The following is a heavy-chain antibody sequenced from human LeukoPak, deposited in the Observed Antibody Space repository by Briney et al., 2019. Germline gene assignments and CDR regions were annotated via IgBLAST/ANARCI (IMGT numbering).Heavy chain of an antibody. D-gene: IGHD6-19*01. V-gene: IGHV4-59*01. Sequence: SETLSLTCTVSGGSISSYYWSWIRQPPGKGLEWIGYIYYSGSTNYNPSLKSRVTISVDTSKNQFSLKLSSVTAADTAVYYCARGLSGRQWLAIYDYWGQGTLVTVSS. CDR2: IYYSGST. CDR1: GGSISSYY. CDR3: ARGLSGRQWLAIYDY. J-gene: IGHJ4*02.